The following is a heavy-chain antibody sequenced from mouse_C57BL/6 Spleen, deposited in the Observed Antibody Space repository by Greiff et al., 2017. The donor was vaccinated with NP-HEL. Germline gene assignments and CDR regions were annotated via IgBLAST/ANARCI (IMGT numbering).Heavy chain of an antibody. Sequence: VQLQQSGAELVRPGSSVKLSCKASGYTFTSYWMHWVKQRPIQGLEWIGNIDPSDSETHYNQKFKDKATLTVDKSSSTAYMQLSSLTSEDSAVYYCARYYDYDGWYFDVWGTGTTVTVSS. CDR3: ARYYDYDGWYFDV. V-gene: IGHV1-52*01. CDR1: GYTFTSYW. CDR2: IDPSDSET. J-gene: IGHJ1*03. D-gene: IGHD2-4*01.